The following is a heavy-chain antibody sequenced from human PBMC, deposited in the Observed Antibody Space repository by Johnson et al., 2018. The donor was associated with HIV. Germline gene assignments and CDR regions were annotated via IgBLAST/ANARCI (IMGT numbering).Heavy chain of an antibody. CDR2: LWNDGNND. Sequence: QVQLVESGGGVVQPGGSLRLSCEASSFTFSSYGIHWVRQAPGRGLEWVAVLWNDGNNDYYSDSVQGRFSISTDNSKNTLFLQMNNLRFEDMGVYYCAKGLYYYDSSDYDVPEVWGQGTTVTVSS. V-gene: IGHV3-33*06. J-gene: IGHJ3*01. D-gene: IGHD3-22*01. CDR1: SFTFSSYG. CDR3: AKGLYYYDSSDYDVPEV.